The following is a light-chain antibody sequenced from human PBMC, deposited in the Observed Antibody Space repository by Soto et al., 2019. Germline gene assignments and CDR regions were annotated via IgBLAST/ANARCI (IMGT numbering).Light chain of an antibody. CDR1: QSISYW. CDR2: DAS. J-gene: IGKJ2*01. Sequence: DIQMTQSPSTLSASVGDRVTITCRASQSISYWLAWYQQKPGQAPKLLIYDASSLESGVPSRFSGSGSGTEFTLTISSLQPDDSATYYCQRYDYFTTFGQGTKLEIK. CDR3: QRYDYFTT. V-gene: IGKV1-5*01.